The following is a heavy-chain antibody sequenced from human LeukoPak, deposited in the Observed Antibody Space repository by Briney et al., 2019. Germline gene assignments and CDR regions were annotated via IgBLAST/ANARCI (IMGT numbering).Heavy chain of an antibody. CDR2: IYHSGST. D-gene: IGHD1-1*01. V-gene: IGHV4-38-2*02. CDR1: GYSISSGYY. Sequence: PSETLSLTCTVSGYSISSGYYWGWIRQPPGKGLEWSGSIYHSGSTHYNPSLKRRVTISVDTSKTQFSLKLSSVTAADTAVYYCARMKPGTEHYWGQGTLVTVSS. CDR3: ARMKPGTEHY. J-gene: IGHJ4*02.